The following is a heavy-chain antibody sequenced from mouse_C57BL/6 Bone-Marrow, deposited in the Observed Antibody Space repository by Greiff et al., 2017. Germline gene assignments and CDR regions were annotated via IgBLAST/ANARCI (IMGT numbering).Heavy chain of an antibody. Sequence: QVQLQQPGAELVKPGASVKMSCKASGYTFTSYWITWVKQRPGQGLEWIGDIYPGSGSTNYNEKFKSKATLTVDTSSSTAYMQLSSLTSEDSAVYYCARDPYYDGSSYNPCYFDYWGQGTTLTVSS. CDR3: ARDPYYDGSSYNPCYFDY. D-gene: IGHD1-1*01. V-gene: IGHV1-55*01. J-gene: IGHJ2*01. CDR2: IYPGSGST. CDR1: GYTFTSYW.